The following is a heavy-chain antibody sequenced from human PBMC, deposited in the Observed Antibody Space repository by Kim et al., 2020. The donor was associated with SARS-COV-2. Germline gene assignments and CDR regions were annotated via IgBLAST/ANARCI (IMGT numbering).Heavy chain of an antibody. V-gene: IGHV3-23*01. J-gene: IGHJ4*02. CDR3: AKTRLGWGSYRPAGDY. CDR2: ICGSGGST. Sequence: GGSLRLSCAASGFTFSSYAMSWVRQAPGKGLEWVSAICGSGGSTYYADSVKGRFTISRDNSKNTLYLQMNSLRAEDTAVYYCAKTRLGWGSYRPAGDYWGQGTLGTVSS. CDR1: GFTFSSYA. D-gene: IGHD3-16*02.